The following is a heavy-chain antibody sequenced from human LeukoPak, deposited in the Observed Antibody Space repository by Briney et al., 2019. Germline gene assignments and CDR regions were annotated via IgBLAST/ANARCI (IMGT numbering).Heavy chain of an antibody. CDR2: IYSGGST. D-gene: IGHD3-3*01. CDR1: GFTFSSYA. V-gene: IGHV3-66*01. Sequence: PGGSLRLSCAASGFTFSSYAMSWVRQAPGKGLEWVSVIYSGGSTYYADSVKGRFTISRDNSKNTLYLQMNSLRAEDTAVYYCALEARVGPFDYWGQGTLVTVSS. J-gene: IGHJ4*02. CDR3: ALEARVGPFDY.